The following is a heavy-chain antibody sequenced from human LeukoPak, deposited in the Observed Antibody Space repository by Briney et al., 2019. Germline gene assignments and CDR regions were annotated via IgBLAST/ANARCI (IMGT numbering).Heavy chain of an antibody. CDR1: GGSISSGSYY. CDR3: ARQLGYCSSTSCYYYYGMDV. D-gene: IGHD2-2*01. V-gene: IGHV4-61*02. Sequence: SQTLSLTCTVSGGSISSGSYYCSWIRQPAGKGLEWIGCIYTSGSTNYNPSLKSRVTISVDTSKNQFSLKLSSVTAADTAVYYCARQLGYCSSTSCYYYYGMDVWGQGTTVIVSS. J-gene: IGHJ6*02. CDR2: IYTSGST.